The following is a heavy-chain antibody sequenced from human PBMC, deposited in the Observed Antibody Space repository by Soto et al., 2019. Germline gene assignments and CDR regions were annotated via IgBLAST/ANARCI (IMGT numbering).Heavy chain of an antibody. Sequence: SETLSLTCTFSGGSISSSSYYWGWIRQPPGKGLEWIGSIYYSGSTYYNPSLKSRVTISVDTSKNQFSLKLSSVTAADTAVYYCARQVAGTTAFDIWGQGTMVTVSS. CDR3: ARQVAGTTAFDI. CDR2: IYYSGST. J-gene: IGHJ3*02. V-gene: IGHV4-39*01. D-gene: IGHD6-19*01. CDR1: GGSISSSSYY.